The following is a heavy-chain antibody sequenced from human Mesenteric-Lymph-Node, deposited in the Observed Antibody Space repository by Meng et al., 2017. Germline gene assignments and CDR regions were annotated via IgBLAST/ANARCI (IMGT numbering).Heavy chain of an antibody. CDR1: GGSISSSSYY. D-gene: IGHD2-15*01. CDR3: ARVEVVAATLFYFDY. CDR2: IYYSGST. J-gene: IGHJ4*02. Sequence: SETLSLTCTVSGGSISSSSYYWGWIRQPPGKGLEWIGSIYYSGSTYYNPSLKSRVTISVDTSKNQFSLKLSSVTAADTAVYYCARVEVVAATLFYFDYWGQGTLVTVSS. V-gene: IGHV4-39*07.